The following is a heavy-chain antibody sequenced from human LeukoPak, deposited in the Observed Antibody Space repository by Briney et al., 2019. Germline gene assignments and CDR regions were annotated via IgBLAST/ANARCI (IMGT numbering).Heavy chain of an antibody. D-gene: IGHD6-19*01. CDR2: INTNTGNP. J-gene: IGHJ4*02. CDR3: AKETVAEFEFDY. V-gene: IGHV7-4-1*02. CDR1: GYNFMSYG. Sequence: ASVKVSCKASGYNFMSYGMHWVRQAPGQGLEGMGWINTNTGNPTYAQGFTGRFVFSLDISVSTAYLQISSLKAEDTAVYYCAKETVAEFEFDYWGQGTLVTVSS.